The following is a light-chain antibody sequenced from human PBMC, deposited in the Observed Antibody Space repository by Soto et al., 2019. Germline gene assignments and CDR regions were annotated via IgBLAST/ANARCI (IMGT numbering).Light chain of an antibody. CDR3: CSYAGMLTWV. J-gene: IGLJ3*02. CDR1: SNDIGGHHH. V-gene: IGLV2-23*02. Sequence: QSALTQPASVSGSPGQSITISCTGTSNDIGGHHHVSWYQQHPGNSPKLIIFEVSDRPSGISSRFSASKSGTTASLTISGLQAEDEADYYCCSYAGMLTWVFGGGTKVTVL. CDR2: EVS.